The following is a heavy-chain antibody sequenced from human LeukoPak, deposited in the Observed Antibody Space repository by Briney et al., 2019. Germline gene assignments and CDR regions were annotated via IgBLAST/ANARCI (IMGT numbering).Heavy chain of an antibody. V-gene: IGHV3-21*01. CDR3: AKGQGSSSPLDY. Sequence: PGGSLRLSCAASGFTFSSYSMNWVRQAPGKGLEWVSSISSSSSYIYYADSVKGRFTISRDNAKNSLYLQMNSLRAEDTAVYYCAKGQGSSSPLDYWGQGTLVTVSS. CDR2: ISSSSSYI. D-gene: IGHD6-6*01. CDR1: GFTFSSYS. J-gene: IGHJ4*02.